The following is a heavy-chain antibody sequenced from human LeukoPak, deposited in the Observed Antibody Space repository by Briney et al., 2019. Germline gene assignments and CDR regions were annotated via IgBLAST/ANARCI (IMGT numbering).Heavy chain of an antibody. V-gene: IGHV4-4*02. J-gene: IGHJ3*02. CDR3: ARYGSGSVDAFDI. D-gene: IGHD3-10*01. CDR2: IYHSGST. CDR1: GGSISSSNW. Sequence: SETLSLTCAVSGGSISSSNWWSWVRQPPGKGLEWIGEIYHSGSTNYNPSLKSRVTISVDKSKNQFSLKLSSVTAADTAVYYCARYGSGSVDAFDIWGQGTMVTVSS.